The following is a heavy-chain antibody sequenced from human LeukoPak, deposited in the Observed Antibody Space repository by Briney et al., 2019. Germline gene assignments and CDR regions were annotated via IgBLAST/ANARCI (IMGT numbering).Heavy chain of an antibody. CDR2: IRGSGITL. CDR1: GFTLSNYE. D-gene: IGHD5-18*01. V-gene: IGHV3-48*03. Sequence: PGGSLRLSCAASGFTLSNYETNLLGQAPREGLEWVSYIRGSGITLYYADSLKGRYTIPRDNAKTSLYLQMNSLRAVDSAVYYCARAWTGYSYRDYWGRGTLVTVSS. J-gene: IGHJ4*02. CDR3: ARAWTGYSYRDY.